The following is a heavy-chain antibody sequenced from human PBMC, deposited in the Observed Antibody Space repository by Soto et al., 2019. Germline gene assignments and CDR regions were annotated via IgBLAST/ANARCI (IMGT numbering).Heavy chain of an antibody. CDR2: IWFDGSNK. CDR1: GFTFSSHA. Sequence: SLRLSCASSGFTFSSHAMHWVRQAPGKGLEWVANIWFDGSNKNYADSVKGRFTISRDNSKNTLFLQVSSLRAEDTAIYYCARAAYTSGYYYFDHWGQGTPVTVSS. V-gene: IGHV3-33*01. CDR3: ARAAYTSGYYYFDH. D-gene: IGHD6-19*01. J-gene: IGHJ4*02.